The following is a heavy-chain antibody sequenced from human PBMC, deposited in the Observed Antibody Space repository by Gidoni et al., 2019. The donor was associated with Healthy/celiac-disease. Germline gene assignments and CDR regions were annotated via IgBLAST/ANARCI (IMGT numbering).Heavy chain of an antibody. Sequence: EVQLVQSGAEVNKPGESLTTSRKGSGYSFTSYWIGWVRQMPGKALEWMGIIYPGDSDTRYSPSFQGQVTISADKSISTAYLQWSSLKASDTAMYYCARLLGYCSGGSCYHYYCGMDVWGQGTTVTVSS. V-gene: IGHV5-51*01. CDR2: IYPGDSDT. CDR3: ARLLGYCSGGSCYHYYCGMDV. D-gene: IGHD2-15*01. CDR1: GYSFTSYW. J-gene: IGHJ6*02.